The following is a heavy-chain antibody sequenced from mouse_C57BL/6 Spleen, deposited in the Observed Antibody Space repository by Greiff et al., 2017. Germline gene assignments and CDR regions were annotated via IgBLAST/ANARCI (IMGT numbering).Heavy chain of an antibody. Sequence: VQLKQSGGGLVQPKGSLKLSCAASGFTFHTYAMHWVRQAPGKGLEWVARIRSKSSNYATYYADSVKDRFTISRDDSQSMLYLQMNNLKTEDTAMYYCVRGGGYYDYYAMDYWGQGTSVTVSS. CDR2: IRSKSSNYAT. CDR1: GFTFHTYA. CDR3: VRGGGYYDYYAMDY. V-gene: IGHV10-3*01. D-gene: IGHD2-3*01. J-gene: IGHJ4*01.